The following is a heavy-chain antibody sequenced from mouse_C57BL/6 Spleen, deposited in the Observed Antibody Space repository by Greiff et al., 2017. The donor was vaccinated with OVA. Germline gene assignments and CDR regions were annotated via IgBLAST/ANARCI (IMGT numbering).Heavy chain of an antibody. D-gene: IGHD2-2*01. Sequence: EVKLVESGGGLVKPGGSLKLSCAASGFTFSSYAMSWVRQTPEKRLEWVATISDGGSYTYYPDNVKGRFTISRDNAKNNLYLQMSHLKSEDTAMYYCAREGVTGWYFDVWGTGTTVTVSS. CDR1: GFTFSSYA. V-gene: IGHV5-4*01. CDR3: AREGVTGWYFDV. J-gene: IGHJ1*03. CDR2: ISDGGSYT.